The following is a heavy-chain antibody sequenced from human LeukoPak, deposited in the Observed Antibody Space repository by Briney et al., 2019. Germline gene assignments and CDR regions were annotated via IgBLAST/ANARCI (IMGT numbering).Heavy chain of an antibody. CDR3: ARDRLFGVVIIPGAFYYMDV. Sequence: GGSLRLSCVASGFTFSTYAMDWVRQAPGKGLEWVAFIQNDGRTKSYADSVKGRFTISRDNSKNTLYLQMNSLRAEDTAVYYCARDRLFGVVIIPGAFYYMDVWGKGTTVTVSS. CDR1: GFTFSTYA. CDR2: IQNDGRTK. J-gene: IGHJ6*03. D-gene: IGHD3-3*01. V-gene: IGHV3-30*02.